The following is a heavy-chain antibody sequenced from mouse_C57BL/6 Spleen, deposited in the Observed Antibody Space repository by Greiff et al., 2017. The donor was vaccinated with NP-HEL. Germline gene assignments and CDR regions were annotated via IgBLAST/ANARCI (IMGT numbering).Heavy chain of an antibody. Sequence: QVQLQQSGAELVNPGASVNLSCKASGYTLTSYWMHWVKQRPGKGLEWIGEINPSNGRTNYNEKFKSKATLTVDKSSSTAYMQLSSPTSEDSAVYYCARLVINFDYWGQGTTLTVSS. D-gene: IGHD2-10*02. CDR3: ARLVINFDY. J-gene: IGHJ2*01. CDR1: GYTLTSYW. CDR2: INPSNGRT. V-gene: IGHV1S81*02.